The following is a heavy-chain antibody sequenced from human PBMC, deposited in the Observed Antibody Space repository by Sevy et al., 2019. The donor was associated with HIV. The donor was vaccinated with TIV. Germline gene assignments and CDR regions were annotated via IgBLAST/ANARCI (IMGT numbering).Heavy chain of an antibody. D-gene: IGHD2-15*01. CDR1: GFTFSSYV. V-gene: IGHV3-23*01. Sequence: GWSLRLSCAASGFTFSSYVMSWVRQAPGKGLEWDSAISGSGGSTYYADSVKGRFTISRDNSKNTLYLQMNSLRAEDTAVYYCAKLTPLGSGGLDYWGQGTLVTVSS. J-gene: IGHJ4*02. CDR3: AKLTPLGSGGLDY. CDR2: ISGSGGST.